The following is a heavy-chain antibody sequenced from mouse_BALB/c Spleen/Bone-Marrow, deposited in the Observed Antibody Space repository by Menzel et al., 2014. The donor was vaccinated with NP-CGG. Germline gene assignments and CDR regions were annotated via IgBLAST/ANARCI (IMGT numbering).Heavy chain of an antibody. D-gene: IGHD1-1*01. CDR1: SYTFTDYA. V-gene: IGHV1-67*01. CDR3: ARGLLLLDY. J-gene: IGHJ4*01. CDR2: ISTYYGNT. Sequence: VQLQQSGPELVRPGVSGKISCKGSSYTFTDYAMHWVKQSHAKSLEWIGVISTYYGNTNYNQKFKGKATMTVDKSSSTAYMELARLTSEDSAVYYCARGLLLLDYWGQGTSVTVSS.